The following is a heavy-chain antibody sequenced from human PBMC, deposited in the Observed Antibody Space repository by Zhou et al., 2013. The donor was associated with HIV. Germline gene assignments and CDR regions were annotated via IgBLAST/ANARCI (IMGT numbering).Heavy chain of an antibody. CDR3: VRGTTTKTPPNPNRPFDY. J-gene: IGHJ4*01. Sequence: QVELVQSGVEVKKSGASLEVSCEASGYSFTAYFIHWIRQAPGQGLEWMGWINPVSGATKYAHKFQGWVTLTRDTSINTAFMEVSRLRGDVTAIYYCVRGTTTKTPPNPNRPFDYWGHGTLVTVSS. D-gene: IGHD3-16*01. CDR2: INPVSGAT. V-gene: IGHV1-2*04. CDR1: GYSFTAYF.